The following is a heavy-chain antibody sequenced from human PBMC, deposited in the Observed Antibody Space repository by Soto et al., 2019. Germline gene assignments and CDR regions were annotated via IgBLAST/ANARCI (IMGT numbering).Heavy chain of an antibody. CDR1: GGSISSSNW. V-gene: IGHV4-4*02. CDR3: ARYIVVVPAAIPVGNWFDP. J-gene: IGHJ5*02. D-gene: IGHD2-2*02. Sequence: SETLSLTCAVSGGSISSSNWWSWVRQPPGKGLEWIGEIYHSGSTNYNPSLKSRVTISVDKSRNQFSLKLSSVTAADTAVYYCARYIVVVPAAIPVGNWFDPWGQGTLVTVSS. CDR2: IYHSGST.